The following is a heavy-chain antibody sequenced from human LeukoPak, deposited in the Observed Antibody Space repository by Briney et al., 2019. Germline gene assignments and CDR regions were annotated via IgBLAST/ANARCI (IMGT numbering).Heavy chain of an antibody. CDR3: ARALGSGWVYFL. CDR2: INSDGSST. J-gene: IGHJ4*02. Sequence: GGSLRLSCAASGFTFSSYWMHWVRQAPGKGLVWVSCINSDGSSTSYEDSVKGRFTISRDNAKNTLYLQMNSLRVEDTAVYYCARALGSGWVYFLGGQGTLVTVSS. D-gene: IGHD3-10*01. CDR1: GFTFSSYW. V-gene: IGHV3-74*01.